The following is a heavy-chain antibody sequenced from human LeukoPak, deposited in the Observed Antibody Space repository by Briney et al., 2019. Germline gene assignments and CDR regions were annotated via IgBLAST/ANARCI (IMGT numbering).Heavy chain of an antibody. CDR3: ARNCGFDH. CDR1: GGSISSSSYY. Sequence: SETLSLTCTVSGGSISSSSYYWGWIRQPPGKGLEWIGNIYYSGSTYYNPSLKSRVTKSVDTSKSQFSLKLSSVTAADTAVYYCARNCGFDHWGQGTLVTVSS. D-gene: IGHD1-1*01. V-gene: IGHV4-39*07. J-gene: IGHJ4*02. CDR2: IYYSGST.